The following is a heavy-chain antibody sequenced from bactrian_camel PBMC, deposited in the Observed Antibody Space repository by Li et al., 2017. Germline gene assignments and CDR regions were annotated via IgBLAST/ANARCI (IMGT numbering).Heavy chain of an antibody. D-gene: IGHD1*01. CDR1: RSLYSGAC. Sequence: VQLVESGGGSVQAGGSLRLSCVASRSLYSGACVGWLRQAPRKEREGVAAIDSDGIANYADPVKGRFTISKANTKNTLYLQMNSLKPEDTAMYYCAADEYNLGLARSYTYWGQGTQVTVS. CDR3: AADEYNLGLARSYTY. CDR2: IDSDGIA. J-gene: IGHJ4*01. V-gene: IGHV3S53*01.